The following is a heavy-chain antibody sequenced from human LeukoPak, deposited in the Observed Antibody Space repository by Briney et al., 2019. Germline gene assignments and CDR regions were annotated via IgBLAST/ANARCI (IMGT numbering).Heavy chain of an antibody. V-gene: IGHV3-15*01. J-gene: IGHJ4*02. D-gene: IGHD3-10*01. CDR2: IKKKGDGGTT. Sequence: PGGSLRLSCAASGFTFSDYYMSWIRQAPGKGLEWVGRIKKKGDGGTTDYAAPVKGRFTISRDDSKNMLYLEMNNLKIEDTAVYYCTTVTMVRDYDYWGQGTLVTVSS. CDR1: GFTFSDYY. CDR3: TTVTMVRDYDY.